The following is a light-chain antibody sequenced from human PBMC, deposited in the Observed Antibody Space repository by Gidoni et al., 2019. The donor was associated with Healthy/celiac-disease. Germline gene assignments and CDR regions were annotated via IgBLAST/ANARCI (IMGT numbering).Light chain of an antibody. V-gene: IGKV3-20*01. Sequence: EIVLTQSPGTLSLSSGERATLSCSASQSVSSSYLAWYQQKPGQAPRILIYGASSRATGIPDRFSGSGSGTDFTLTISRLEPEDFAVYYCQQYGSSPPYTFGQGTKLEIK. CDR2: GAS. J-gene: IGKJ2*01. CDR3: QQYGSSPPYT. CDR1: QSVSSSY.